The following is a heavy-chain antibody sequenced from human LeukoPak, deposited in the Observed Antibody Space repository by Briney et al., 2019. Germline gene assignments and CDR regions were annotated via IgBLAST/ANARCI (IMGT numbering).Heavy chain of an antibody. V-gene: IGHV4-30-2*01. D-gene: IGHD4-23*01. J-gene: IGHJ2*01. CDR3: ARVFVVTPYWYFDL. CDR1: GGSISSGGYS. CDR2: IYHSGST. Sequence: SETLSLTCAVSGGSISSGGYSWSWIRQPPGKGLEWIGYIYHSGSTYYNPSLKSRVTISVDRSKNQFSLKLSSVTAADTAVYYCARVFVVTPYWYFDLWGRGTLVTVSS.